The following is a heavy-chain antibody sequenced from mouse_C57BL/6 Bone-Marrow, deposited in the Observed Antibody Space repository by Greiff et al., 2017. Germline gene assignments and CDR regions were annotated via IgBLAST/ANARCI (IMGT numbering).Heavy chain of an antibody. J-gene: IGHJ4*01. CDR2: IYPVSGET. Sequence: QVQLQQSGAELASPGASVTLSCKASGYTFTDHIMNWVNKRPGQGLELIGRIYPVSGETNYNQKFMGKATFSLYRSSSTVYMVLNSLTSEDPAVYYCGRSPAYLPDAMDYWGQGTSVTVSS. V-gene: IGHV1-11*01. CDR1: GYTFTDHI. CDR3: GRSPAYLPDAMDY.